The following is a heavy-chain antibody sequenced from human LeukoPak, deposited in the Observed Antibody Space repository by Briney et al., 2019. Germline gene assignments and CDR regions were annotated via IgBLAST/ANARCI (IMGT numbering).Heavy chain of an antibody. J-gene: IGHJ4*02. Sequence: PSETLSLTCTVSGGSISSSSYYWGWIRQPPGKGLEWIGSIYYSGSTYYNPSLKSRVTISVDTSKNQFSLKLSSVTAADTAVYYCARGPYSSGWYDYWGQGTLVTVSS. CDR3: ARGPYSSGWYDY. V-gene: IGHV4-39*07. CDR2: IYYSGST. CDR1: GGSISSSSYY. D-gene: IGHD6-19*01.